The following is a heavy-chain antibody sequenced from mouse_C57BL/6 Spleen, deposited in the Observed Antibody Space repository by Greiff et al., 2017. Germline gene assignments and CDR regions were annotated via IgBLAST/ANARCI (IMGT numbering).Heavy chain of an antibody. CDR3: ARAFDGYFDD. J-gene: IGHJ2*01. Sequence: VKLVESGPGLVAPSQSLSITCTVSGFSLTRYAISWVRPPPGKGLEWLGVIWTGGGTTYHSPLKSQLRISKENSKSHVFVKMNSLQTDDTARYYCARAFDGYFDDWGKGTTLTVAS. D-gene: IGHD2-3*01. CDR2: IWTGGGT. CDR1: GFSLTRYA. V-gene: IGHV2-9-1*01.